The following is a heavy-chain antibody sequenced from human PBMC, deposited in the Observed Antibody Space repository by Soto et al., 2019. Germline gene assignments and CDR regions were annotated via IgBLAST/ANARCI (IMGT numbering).Heavy chain of an antibody. J-gene: IGHJ4*02. D-gene: IGHD4-17*01. CDR1: GGSISSYY. CDR2: IYHSGST. CDR3: ARGMTTVTTFDY. V-gene: IGHV4-59*12. Sequence: SETLSLTCTVSGGSISSYYWSWIRQHPGKGLEWIGYIYHSGSTYYNPSLKSRVTISVDRSKNQFSLKLSSVTAADTAVYYCARGMTTVTTFDYWGQGTLVTVSS.